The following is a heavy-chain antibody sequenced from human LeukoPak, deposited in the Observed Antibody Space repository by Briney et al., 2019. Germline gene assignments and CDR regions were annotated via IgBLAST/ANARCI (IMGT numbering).Heavy chain of an antibody. Sequence: PGGSLRLSCAASGFTFSSFSMNWVRQAPGKGLKWVSDISGSGGSTYYADSVKGRFTISRDNSKNTLYLQMNSLRAEDTAVYYCAKNYPRFSDYYDSSGYHTGFDYWGQGTLVTVSS. CDR3: AKNYPRFSDYYDSSGYHTGFDY. CDR1: GFTFSSFS. CDR2: ISGSGGST. J-gene: IGHJ4*02. V-gene: IGHV3-23*01. D-gene: IGHD3-22*01.